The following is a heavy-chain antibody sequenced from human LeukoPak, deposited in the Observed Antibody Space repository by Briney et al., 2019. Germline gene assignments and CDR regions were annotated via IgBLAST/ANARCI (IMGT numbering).Heavy chain of an antibody. J-gene: IGHJ4*02. D-gene: IGHD3-22*01. CDR1: GFTVSSNY. Sequence: GGSLRLSCAASGFTVSSNYMSWVRQAPGKGLEWVSVIYSGGSTYYADSVKGRFTISRDNSKNTLYLQMNSLRAEDTAVYYCARVGSYDSSGYYLDYWGQGTLDTVSS. CDR3: ARVGSYDSSGYYLDY. CDR2: IYSGGST. V-gene: IGHV3-66*01.